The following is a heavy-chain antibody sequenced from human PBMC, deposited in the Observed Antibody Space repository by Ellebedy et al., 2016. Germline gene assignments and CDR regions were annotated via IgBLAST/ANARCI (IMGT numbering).Heavy chain of an antibody. CDR3: AKWRDQQSEFEH. J-gene: IGHJ4*02. D-gene: IGHD1/OR15-1a*01. Sequence: GGSLRLSXAASGFTFSNYAMHWVRQAPGKGLEWVANIKGDGSQTYYVDSVKGRFTISRDNTRNAMFLQLNRLRPEDTAIYYCAKWRDQQSEFEHWGQGTLVTVSS. CDR1: GFTFSNYA. CDR2: IKGDGSQT. V-gene: IGHV3-7*01.